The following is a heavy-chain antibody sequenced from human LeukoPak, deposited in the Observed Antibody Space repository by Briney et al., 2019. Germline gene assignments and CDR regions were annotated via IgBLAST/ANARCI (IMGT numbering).Heavy chain of an antibody. J-gene: IGHJ5*02. V-gene: IGHV3-23*01. CDR2: ISNDGGGT. Sequence: PGGSLRLSCAASGFIFNNYGLVWVRQAPGKGLEWVSAISNDGGGTTYADFVKGRFTISRDNSKNTLFLQMNSLRGEDTVLYYCAKGGSGYFLDLWGQGTLVTVSS. CDR1: GFIFNNYG. CDR3: AKGGSGYFLDL. D-gene: IGHD3-22*01.